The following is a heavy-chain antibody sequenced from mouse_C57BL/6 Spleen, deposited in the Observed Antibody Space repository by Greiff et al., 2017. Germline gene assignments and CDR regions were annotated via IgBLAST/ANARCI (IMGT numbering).Heavy chain of an antibody. J-gene: IGHJ3*01. CDR2: ISSGGDYI. D-gene: IGHD2-2*01. Sequence: EVKVEESGEGLVKPGGSLKLSCAASGFTFSSYAMSWVRQTPEKRLEWVAYISSGGDYIYYADTVKGRFTISRDNARNTLYLQMSSLKSEDTAMYYGTRVPHYDGNDEGAWFAYWGQGTLVTVSA. CDR3: TRVPHYDGNDEGAWFAY. CDR1: GFTFSSYA. V-gene: IGHV5-9-1*02.